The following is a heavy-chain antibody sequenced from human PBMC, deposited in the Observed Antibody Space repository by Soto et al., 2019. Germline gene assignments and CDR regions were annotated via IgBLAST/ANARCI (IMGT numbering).Heavy chain of an antibody. CDR3: ARGGNDFWSGYLPMDY. Sequence: SETLSLTCTVSGGSISSGDYYWSWIRQPPGKGLEWIGYIYYSGSTYYNPSLKSRVTISVDTSKNQFSLKLSSVTAADTAVYYCARGGNDFWSGYLPMDYWGQGALVTVSS. CDR2: IYYSGST. J-gene: IGHJ4*02. CDR1: GGSISSGDYY. V-gene: IGHV4-30-4*01. D-gene: IGHD3-3*01.